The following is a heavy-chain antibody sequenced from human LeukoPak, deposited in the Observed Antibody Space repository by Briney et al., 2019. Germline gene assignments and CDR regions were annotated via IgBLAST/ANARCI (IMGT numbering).Heavy chain of an antibody. CDR3: ARGREDYVPGSLLSFDQ. J-gene: IGHJ4*02. CDR2: MNLNSGNT. D-gene: IGHD3-10*02. Sequence: ASVKVSCKASGYTFTSYDINWVRQATGQGLEWRGCMNLNSGNTGYAQRFQGRVTLTTHTSISTAYMALSSLRSEDPAVYYCARGREDYVPGSLLSFDQWGQGTLVTVSS. V-gene: IGHV1-8*01. CDR1: GYTFTSYD.